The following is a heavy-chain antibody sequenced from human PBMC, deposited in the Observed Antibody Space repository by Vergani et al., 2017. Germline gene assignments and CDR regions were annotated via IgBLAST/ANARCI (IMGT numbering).Heavy chain of an antibody. CDR2: INHSGST. V-gene: IGHV4-34*01. D-gene: IGHD5-12*01. Sequence: QVQLQQWGAGLLKPSETLSLTCAVYGGSFSGYYWSWIRQPPGKGREWIGEINHSGSTNYNPSLKSRVTISVDTSKNQFSLKLSSVTAADTAVYYCARGDIIGMDVWGKGTTVTVSS. J-gene: IGHJ6*03. CDR3: ARGDIIGMDV. CDR1: GGSFSGYY.